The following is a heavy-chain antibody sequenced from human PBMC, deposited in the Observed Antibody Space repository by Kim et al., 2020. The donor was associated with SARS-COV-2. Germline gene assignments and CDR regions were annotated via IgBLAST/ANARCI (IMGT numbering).Heavy chain of an antibody. Sequence: HEVETVQGRFTVHRDNSNDTLFMQMNSLRAEDTAMYYCAKDRGSFWSLDYWGLGTLVTVSS. CDR3: AKDRGSFWSLDY. D-gene: IGHD6-19*01. J-gene: IGHJ4*02. V-gene: IGHV3-NL1*01.